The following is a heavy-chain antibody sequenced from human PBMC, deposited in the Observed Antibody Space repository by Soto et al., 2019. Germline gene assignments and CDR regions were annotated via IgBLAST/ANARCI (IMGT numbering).Heavy chain of an antibody. J-gene: IGHJ3*02. CDR3: ARGPYGDNAFDI. V-gene: IGHV1-2*02. CDR1: GYSFTDYY. CDR2: IAPHRDGT. D-gene: IGHD4-17*01. Sequence: ASVKVSCKASGYSFTDYYIHWIRQAPGQGLEWMGWIAPHRDGTEFAQKFQGRITLTGDTSTSTAYMELKGLTSVDTAVYFCARGPYGDNAFDIWGQGTVVTVSS.